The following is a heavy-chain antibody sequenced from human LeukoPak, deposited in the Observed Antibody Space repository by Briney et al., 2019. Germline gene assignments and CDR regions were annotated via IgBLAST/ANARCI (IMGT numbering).Heavy chain of an antibody. V-gene: IGHV3-33*01. CDR1: GFTFSSYG. Sequence: PGRSLRLSCAASGFTFSSYGMHWVRQAPGMGLEWVAVIWYDGSNKYYADSVKGRFTISRDNSKNTLYLQMNSLRAEDTAVYYCARVRYGMDVWGKGTTVTVSS. CDR2: IWYDGSNK. J-gene: IGHJ6*04. CDR3: ARVRYGMDV.